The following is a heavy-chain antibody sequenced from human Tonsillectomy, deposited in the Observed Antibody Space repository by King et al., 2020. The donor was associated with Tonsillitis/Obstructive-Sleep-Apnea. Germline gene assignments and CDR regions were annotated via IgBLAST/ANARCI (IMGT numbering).Heavy chain of an antibody. V-gene: IGHV5-10-1*03. Sequence: VQLVESGAEVKKPGESLRISCKGSGYRFTSYWITWVRQMPGKGLEWMGRIDPSDSYTNYSPSFQGHVTISADKSISTAYLQWSSLKASDTAIYYCARTGDPYGSGNYFSNAMDVWGQGTTVTVSS. CDR2: IDPSDSYT. CDR1: GYRFTSYW. D-gene: IGHD3-10*01. CDR3: ARTGDPYGSGNYFSNAMDV. J-gene: IGHJ6*02.